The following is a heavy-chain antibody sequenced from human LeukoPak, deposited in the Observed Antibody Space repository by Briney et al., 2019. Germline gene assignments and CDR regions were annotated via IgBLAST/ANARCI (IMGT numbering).Heavy chain of an antibody. D-gene: IGHD6-13*01. J-gene: IGHJ4*02. CDR1: GGSISSSNW. Sequence: NPSGTLSLTCAVSGGSISSSNWWSWVRQPPGKGLEWIGEIYHSGSTNYNPSLKSRVTISVDKSKNQFSLKLSSVTAADTAVYYCAGYSSSWTPSIDYWGQGTLVTVSS. CDR3: AGYSSSWTPSIDY. V-gene: IGHV4-4*02. CDR2: IYHSGST.